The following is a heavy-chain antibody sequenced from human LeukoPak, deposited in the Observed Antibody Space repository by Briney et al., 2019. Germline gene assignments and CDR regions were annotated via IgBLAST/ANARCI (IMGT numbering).Heavy chain of an antibody. D-gene: IGHD6-13*01. CDR2: INHSGST. V-gene: IGHV4-34*01. Sequence: PSETLSLTCAVYGGSFSGYYWSWIRQPAGKGLEWIGEINHSGSTNYNPSLKSRVTISVDTSKNQFSLKLTSVSAADTAVYYCARGGFRFGRSSGSWYKERDTWFDPWGQGTLVTVSS. CDR1: GGSFSGYY. CDR3: ARGGFRFGRSSGSWYKERDTWFDP. J-gene: IGHJ5*02.